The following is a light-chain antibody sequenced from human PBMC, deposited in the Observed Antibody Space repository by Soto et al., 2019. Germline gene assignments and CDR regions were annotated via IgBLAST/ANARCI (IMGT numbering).Light chain of an antibody. CDR1: SSDVGGYNY. CDR3: NSFRVSHLYV. Sequence: QSVLTQPASVSGSPGQSITISCTGTSSDVGGYNYVSWYQQHPGKAPKLMIYEVTHRPSGVSDRFSASKSGNTASLTISGLQAEDEADYYCNSFRVSHLYVFGTGTKVTVL. V-gene: IGLV2-14*01. J-gene: IGLJ1*01. CDR2: EVT.